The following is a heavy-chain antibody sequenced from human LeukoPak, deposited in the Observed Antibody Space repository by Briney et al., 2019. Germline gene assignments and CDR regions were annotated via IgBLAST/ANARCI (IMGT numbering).Heavy chain of an antibody. CDR2: ISYSGNT. J-gene: IGHJ4*02. CDR3: ARHESGGDYFDY. CDR1: GGSISSYY. Sequence: SETLSLTCTVSGGSISSYYWSWIRQPPGKGLEWIGYISYSGNTNYNPSLKSRVTISVDTSKNQFSLKLSSVTAADTAVYYCARHESGGDYFDYWGQGTLVTVSS. D-gene: IGHD6-25*01. V-gene: IGHV4-59*08.